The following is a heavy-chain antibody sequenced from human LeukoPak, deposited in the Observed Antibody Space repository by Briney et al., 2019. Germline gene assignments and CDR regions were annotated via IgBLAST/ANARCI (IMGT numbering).Heavy chain of an antibody. V-gene: IGHV3-7*01. CDR1: GFTFSSYW. CDR2: IKQDGSEN. CDR3: AREGGSDPLDYYYMDV. Sequence: PGGSLSLSCAASGFTFSSYWMSWLRQAPGKGREGVANIKQDGSENYYVDSVKGRFMISRDNAKNSLYLKMSSLGAEDTAVYYCAREGGSDPLDYYYMDVWGKGTTVTISS. J-gene: IGHJ6*03. D-gene: IGHD2-15*01.